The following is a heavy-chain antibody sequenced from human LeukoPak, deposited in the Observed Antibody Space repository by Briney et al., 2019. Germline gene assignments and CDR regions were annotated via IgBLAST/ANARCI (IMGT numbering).Heavy chain of an antibody. CDR1: GFTFSSYA. CDR3: ARDLHHRITMVRGVIISGY. J-gene: IGHJ4*02. D-gene: IGHD3-10*01. CDR2: ISGSGGST. Sequence: GGSLRLSCAASGFTFSSYAMSWVRQAPGKGLEWVSAISGSGGSTYYADSVKGRFTISRDNSKNTLYLQMNSLRAEDTAVYYCARDLHHRITMVRGVIISGYWGQGTLVTVSS. V-gene: IGHV3-23*01.